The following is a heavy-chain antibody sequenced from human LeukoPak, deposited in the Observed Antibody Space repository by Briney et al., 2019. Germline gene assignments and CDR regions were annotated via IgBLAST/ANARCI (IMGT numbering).Heavy chain of an antibody. J-gene: IGHJ4*02. Sequence: GESLKISCKGSGYSFGNHWIGWVRQMLGKGLEWMGIIYPGDSDTRYSPSFQGQVTISADKSISTAYLQWSSLKASDTAVYYCARATAKDIVVVVAATRLDYWGQGTLVTVSS. CDR2: IYPGDSDT. CDR1: GYSFGNHW. CDR3: ARATAKDIVVVVAATRLDY. V-gene: IGHV5-51*01. D-gene: IGHD2-15*01.